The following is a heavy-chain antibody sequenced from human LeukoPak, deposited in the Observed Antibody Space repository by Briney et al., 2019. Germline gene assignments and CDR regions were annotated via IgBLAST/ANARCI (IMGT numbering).Heavy chain of an antibody. J-gene: IGHJ5*02. CDR3: ARGNRYCSSTSCLNWFDP. CDR1: GGSISSSNW. CDR2: IYHSGST. Sequence: PSGTLSLTCAVSGGSISSSNWWSWVRPPPGKGLEXIGEIYHSGSTNYNPSLKSRVTISVDKSKNQFSLKLSSVTAADTAVYYCARGNRYCSSTSCLNWFDPWGQGTLVTVSS. V-gene: IGHV4-4*02. D-gene: IGHD2-2*01.